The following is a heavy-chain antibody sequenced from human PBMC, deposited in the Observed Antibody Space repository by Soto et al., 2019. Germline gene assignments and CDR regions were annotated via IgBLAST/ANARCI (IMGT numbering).Heavy chain of an antibody. CDR1: GGSISSGGYS. CDR2: IYHSGST. J-gene: IGHJ4*02. Sequence: SETLSLTCAVSGGSISSGGYSWSWIRQPPGKGLEWIGYIYHSGSTYYNPSLKSRVTISVDTSKNQFSLKLSSVTAADTAVYYCARGDILTGYSHWGQGTLVTVSS. V-gene: IGHV4-30-2*01. CDR3: ARGDILTGYSH. D-gene: IGHD3-9*01.